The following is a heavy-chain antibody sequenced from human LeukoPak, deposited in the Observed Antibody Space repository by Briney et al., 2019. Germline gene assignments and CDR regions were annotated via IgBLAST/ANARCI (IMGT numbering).Heavy chain of an antibody. CDR3: ARLLAVAGFAEYFQH. CDR1: GGSISSGSYY. Sequence: SETLSLTCTVSGGSISSGSYYWSWIRQPAGKGLEWIGRIYTSGSTNYNPSLKSRVTISVDTSKNQFSLKLSSVTAADTAVYYCARLLAVAGFAEYFQHWGQGTLVTVSS. D-gene: IGHD6-19*01. V-gene: IGHV4-61*02. J-gene: IGHJ1*01. CDR2: IYTSGST.